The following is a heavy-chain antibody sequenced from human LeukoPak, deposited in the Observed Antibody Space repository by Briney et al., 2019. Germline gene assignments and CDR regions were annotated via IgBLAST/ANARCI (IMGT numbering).Heavy chain of an antibody. CDR3: GYCSGGSCRRGYYFDY. V-gene: IGHV4-39*01. CDR2: IYYSGST. Sequence: PSETLSLTCTVSGGSISSSSYYWGWIRQPPGKGLEWIGSIYYSGSTYYNPSLKSRVTISVDTSKNQFSLKLSSVTAADTAVYYCGYCSGGSCRRGYYFDYWGQGTLVTVFS. CDR1: GGSISSSSYY. J-gene: IGHJ4*02. D-gene: IGHD2-15*01.